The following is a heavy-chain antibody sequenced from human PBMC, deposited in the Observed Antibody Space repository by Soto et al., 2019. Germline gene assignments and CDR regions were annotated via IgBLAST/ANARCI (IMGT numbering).Heavy chain of an antibody. J-gene: IGHJ4*02. CDR1: GGSISSSSYY. CDR2: IYYSGST. CDR3: ARRYGWLYFDY. Sequence: SETLSLTCTVSGGSISSSSYYWGWIRQPPGKGLEWIGSIYYSGSTYYNPSLKSRVTISVDTSKNQFSLKLTSVTAADTALYYCARRYGWLYFDYWGQGSLVTVSS. D-gene: IGHD3-10*01. V-gene: IGHV4-39*01.